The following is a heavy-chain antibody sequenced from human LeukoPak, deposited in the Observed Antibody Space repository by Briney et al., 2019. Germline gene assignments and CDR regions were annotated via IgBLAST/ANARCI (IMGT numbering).Heavy chain of an antibody. CDR2: ISGSGGST. J-gene: IGHJ5*02. V-gene: IGHV3-23*01. CDR1: GFTVSSYA. Sequence: GGSLRLSCAASGFTVSSYAMNWVRQAPGKGLEWVSSISGSGGSTYYADSVQGRFTISRDNSKNTLYLQMNSLRAEDTAIYYCAQDLAYCSSTSCLPWGQGTLVTVSS. CDR3: AQDLAYCSSTSCLP. D-gene: IGHD2-2*01.